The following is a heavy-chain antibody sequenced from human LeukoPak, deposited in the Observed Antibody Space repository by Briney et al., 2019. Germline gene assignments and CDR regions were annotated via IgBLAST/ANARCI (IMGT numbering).Heavy chain of an antibody. Sequence: SETLSLTCTVSGGSISSSSYYWGWIRQPPGKGLEWIGSIYYSGSTYYNPSLKSRVTISVDTSKNQFSLKLSSVTAADTAVYYCARPLGTIFGVVSYFDYWGQGTLVTVSS. CDR2: IYYSGST. J-gene: IGHJ4*02. CDR1: GGSISSSSYY. CDR3: ARPLGTIFGVVSYFDY. D-gene: IGHD3-3*01. V-gene: IGHV4-39*01.